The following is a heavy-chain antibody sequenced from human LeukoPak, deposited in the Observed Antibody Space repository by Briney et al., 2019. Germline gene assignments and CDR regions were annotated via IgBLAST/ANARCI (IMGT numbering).Heavy chain of an antibody. V-gene: IGHV1-18*01. J-gene: IGHJ3*02. Sequence: ASVKVSCKASGYTFTSYGISWVRQAPGQGLEWMGWISAYNGNTNYAQKLQGRVTMTTDTSTSTAYMELRSLRSDDTAVYYCARDSQITFGGVYAFDIWGQGTMVTVSS. CDR2: ISAYNGNT. D-gene: IGHD3-16*01. CDR1: GYTFTSYG. CDR3: ARDSQITFGGVYAFDI.